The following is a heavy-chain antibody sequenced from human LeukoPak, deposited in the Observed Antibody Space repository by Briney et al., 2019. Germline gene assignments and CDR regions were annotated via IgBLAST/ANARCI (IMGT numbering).Heavy chain of an antibody. CDR1: GYTFTGYY. Sequence: ASVKVSCKASGYTFTGYYMHWVRQAPGQGLEWMGWINPNSGGTNYAQKFQGRVTMTRDTSISTAYMELSRLRSDDTAVYYCARAGVEYSSSEGFDYWGQGTLVTVSS. D-gene: IGHD6-6*01. CDR2: INPNSGGT. CDR3: ARAGVEYSSSEGFDY. J-gene: IGHJ4*02. V-gene: IGHV1-2*02.